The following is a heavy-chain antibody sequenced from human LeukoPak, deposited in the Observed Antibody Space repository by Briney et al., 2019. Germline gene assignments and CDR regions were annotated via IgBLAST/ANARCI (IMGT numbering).Heavy chain of an antibody. CDR2: INHSGST. Sequence: PSETLSLTCAVSGGSFSGYYWSWIRQPPGKGLEWIGEINHSGSTNYNPSPKSRVTISVDTSKNQFSLKLSSVTAADTAVYYCAGKGSYCSGGSCYLGAQYYFDYWGQGTLVTVSS. CDR3: AGKGSYCSGGSCYLGAQYYFDY. CDR1: GGSFSGYY. D-gene: IGHD2-15*01. J-gene: IGHJ4*02. V-gene: IGHV4-34*01.